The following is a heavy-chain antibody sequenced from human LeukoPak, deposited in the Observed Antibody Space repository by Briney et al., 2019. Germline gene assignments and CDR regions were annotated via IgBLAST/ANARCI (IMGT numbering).Heavy chain of an antibody. CDR3: ARELVVAVAGTAYFDY. V-gene: IGHV1-69*13. CDR2: IIPIFGTA. Sequence: SVKVSCKASGYSFTTYYMHWVRQAPGQGLEWMGGIIPIFGTANYAQKFQGRVTITADESTSTAYMELSSLRSEDTAVYYCARELVVAVAGTAYFDYWGQGTLVTVSS. D-gene: IGHD6-19*01. CDR1: GYSFTTYY. J-gene: IGHJ4*02.